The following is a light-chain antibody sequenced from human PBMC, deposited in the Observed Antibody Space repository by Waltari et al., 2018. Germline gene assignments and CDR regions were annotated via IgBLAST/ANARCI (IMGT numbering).Light chain of an antibody. J-gene: IGLJ1*01. CDR3: NSYTGGMSWV. Sequence: QSALTQPASVSGSPGQSITISCTGSSSDIGYYNYVSWYQLHPGRAPRLMAYDVNKRPSGVSNRFSASKSGNTASLTISGLQAEDEAHYYCNSYTGGMSWVFGTGTKVTVL. CDR1: SSDIGYYNY. CDR2: DVN. V-gene: IGLV2-14*03.